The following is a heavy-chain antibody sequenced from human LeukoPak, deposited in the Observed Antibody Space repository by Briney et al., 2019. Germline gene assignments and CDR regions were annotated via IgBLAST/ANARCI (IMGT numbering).Heavy chain of an antibody. CDR3: ARGTYYDSSGYQDH. V-gene: IGHV1-2*02. D-gene: IGHD3-22*01. Sequence: GASVKDSCKASGYTFSGFYIHWVRQAPGQGLEWMGWISPNSGGTNYAQRFQGRVTMTRDTSISTAYMELSRLRSDDTAVYYCARGTYYDSSGYQDHWGQGTLVTVSS. CDR2: ISPNSGGT. J-gene: IGHJ4*02. CDR1: GYTFSGFY.